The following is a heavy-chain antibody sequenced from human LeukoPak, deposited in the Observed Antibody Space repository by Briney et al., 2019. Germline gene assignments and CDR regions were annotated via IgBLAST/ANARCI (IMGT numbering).Heavy chain of an antibody. D-gene: IGHD3-10*01. J-gene: IGHJ4*02. V-gene: IGHV3-7*01. Sequence: GGSLRLSCAASGFTFSSYWMGWVRQAPGKGLEWVANIKQDGSEKYYVDSVKGRFTISRDNAKSSLYLQMNSLRAEDTAVYYCARGSITMVRGVITGAVDYWGQGTLVTVSS. CDR3: ARGSITMVRGVITGAVDY. CDR1: GFTFSSYW. CDR2: IKQDGSEK.